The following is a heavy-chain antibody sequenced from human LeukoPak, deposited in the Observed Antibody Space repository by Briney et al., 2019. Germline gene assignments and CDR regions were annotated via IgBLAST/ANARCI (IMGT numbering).Heavy chain of an antibody. CDR3: AKDRCSNGIGCYYYYMDV. CDR2: ITSSSSYI. D-gene: IGHD2-8*01. J-gene: IGHJ6*03. CDR1: GFTFSSYC. V-gene: IGHV3-21*01. Sequence: PGGSLRLSCAASGFTFSSYCMNWVRQAPGKGLEWVSSITSSSSYIYYADSVKGRFSISRDSSKNTLYLQMNSLRAEDTAVYYCAKDRCSNGIGCYYYYMDVWGKGTTVTISS.